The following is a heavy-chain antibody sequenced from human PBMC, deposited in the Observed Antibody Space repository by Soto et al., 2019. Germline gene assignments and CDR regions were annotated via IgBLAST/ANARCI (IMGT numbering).Heavy chain of an antibody. CDR1: GDSVSGGGYY. D-gene: IGHD3-16*01. CDR3: LLWDEQKPASYYIDV. J-gene: IGHJ6*03. V-gene: IGHV4-31*03. Sequence: SETLSLTCSVSGDSVSGGGYYWTWIRQHPGKGLEWIGYIYYGGTTSYNPSLGSRATISLDTSKNHLALQLTSVTDADTAVYYCLLWDEQKPASYYIDVWGKGASVTVSS. CDR2: IYYGGTT.